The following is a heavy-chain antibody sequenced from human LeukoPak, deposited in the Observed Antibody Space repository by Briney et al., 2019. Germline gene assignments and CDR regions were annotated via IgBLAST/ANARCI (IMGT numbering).Heavy chain of an antibody. CDR2: ISAYNGNT. V-gene: IGHV1-18*01. J-gene: IGHJ6*03. Sequence: ASVKVSCKASGYTFTSYGISWVRQAPGQGLEWMGWISAYNGNTNYAQKLQGRVTMTTDTSTSTAYMELRSLRSDDTAVYYCARHFSNGYFYYYYYMDVLGKGTTVTISS. D-gene: IGHD3-22*01. CDR1: GYTFTSYG. CDR3: ARHFSNGYFYYYYYMDV.